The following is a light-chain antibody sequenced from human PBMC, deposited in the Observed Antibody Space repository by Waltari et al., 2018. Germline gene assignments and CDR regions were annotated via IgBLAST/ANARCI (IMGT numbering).Light chain of an antibody. J-gene: IGKJ4*01. CDR3: QQSYNTPLS. Sequence: DIQMTQSPSSLSASVGDRVTITCRASQSVSKYLNWYQQQPGKAPTLLIYTTSNLQSGVPSRFSGSGSGTDFTLTISSLQLEDLATYKCQQSYNTPLSFGGGTKVEIK. CDR2: TTS. V-gene: IGKV1-39*01. CDR1: QSVSKY.